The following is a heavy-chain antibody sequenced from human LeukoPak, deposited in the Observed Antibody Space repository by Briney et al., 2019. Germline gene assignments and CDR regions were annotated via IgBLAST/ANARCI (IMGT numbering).Heavy chain of an antibody. CDR2: ISASSTYI. D-gene: IGHD2-15*01. Sequence: GGSLRLSCAASGFTFSNYNINWLRQAPGKGLEWVSSISASSTYIYYADSVKGRFTISRDNAKNSLFLQMNSLRAEDTAVYYCARGRWYCSGGTCYPDAFDIWGQGTMVTVS. J-gene: IGHJ3*02. V-gene: IGHV3-21*01. CDR1: GFTFSNYN. CDR3: ARGRWYCSGGTCYPDAFDI.